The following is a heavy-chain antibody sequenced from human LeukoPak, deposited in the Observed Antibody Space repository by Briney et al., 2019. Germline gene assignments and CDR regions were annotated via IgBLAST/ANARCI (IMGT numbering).Heavy chain of an antibody. CDR1: GYNFTNLW. J-gene: IGHJ4*02. D-gene: IGHD1/OR15-1a*01. Sequence: GESLKISCKGSGYNFTNLWIGWVRQMPGKGLEWIGIIFPGDSDTTYSPSLQGQVTISADKSINTAYLQWGSLRASDTAMYYCATSESQTRFDYWGQGTPVTVSS. V-gene: IGHV5-51*01. CDR3: ATSESQTRFDY. CDR2: IFPGDSDT.